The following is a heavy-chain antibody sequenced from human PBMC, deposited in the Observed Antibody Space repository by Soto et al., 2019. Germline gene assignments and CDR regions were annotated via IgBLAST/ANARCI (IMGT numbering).Heavy chain of an antibody. Sequence: GGSLTLCGAATVFTFSHVWLRWVRHGPGKGLEGLGRIKGGTENETTDYDSPARGRFIISRDDSKNMLYLQLNSLKSEHTGVYYCVTVVHHAKSWLDDGGQGTPVTVSS. V-gene: IGHV3-15*01. CDR3: VTVVHHAKSWLDD. CDR1: VFTFSHVW. D-gene: IGHD2-2*01. CDR2: IKGGTENETT. J-gene: IGHJ4*02.